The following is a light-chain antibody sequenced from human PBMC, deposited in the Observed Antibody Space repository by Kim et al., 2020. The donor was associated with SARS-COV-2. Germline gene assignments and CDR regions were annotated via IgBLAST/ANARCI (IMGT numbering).Light chain of an antibody. V-gene: IGKV3-15*01. J-gene: IGKJ1*01. CDR2: GAS. Sequence: EIVMTQSPATLSVSPGERATLSCRASQSVRSHLAWYQQKPGQAPRLLIYGASTRATGVPARFSGSGSGTEFTLTISSLQSEDFAVYYCQQDNDWHETFGQGTKVDIK. CDR3: QQDNDWHET. CDR1: QSVRSH.